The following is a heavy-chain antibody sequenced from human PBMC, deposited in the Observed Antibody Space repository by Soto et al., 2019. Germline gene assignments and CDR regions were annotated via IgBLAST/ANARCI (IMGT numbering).Heavy chain of an antibody. CDR3: ARDGCPNGVCFNDY. CDR2: ISYDGRNE. Sequence: QVKLVESGGSVVQPGRSVRLYCAAAGLSFSSDAMHWVGQAPGKGLEWLSFISYDGRNEYYADSVKGRFTVSRDSSENTLYLQINTLKPEDTAVYYCARDGCPNGVCFNDYWGQGTLVTVSP. V-gene: IGHV3-30*04. CDR1: GLSFSSDA. D-gene: IGHD2-8*01. J-gene: IGHJ4*02.